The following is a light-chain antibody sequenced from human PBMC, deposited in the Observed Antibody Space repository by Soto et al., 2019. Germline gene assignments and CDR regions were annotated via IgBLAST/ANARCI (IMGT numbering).Light chain of an antibody. CDR1: SSDLAIYNY. CDR3: LSYPVSSSYV. Sequence: QSALTQPASVSGSPGQSITISCTGTSSDLAIYNYVSWYQQQPGKAPKLIIYEVSQQPSGVPDRFSGSKSGNTASLTVSGLQTEEEAGYYCLSYPVSSSYVFVTGTKVTLL. V-gene: IGLV2-14*01. CDR2: EVS. J-gene: IGLJ1*01.